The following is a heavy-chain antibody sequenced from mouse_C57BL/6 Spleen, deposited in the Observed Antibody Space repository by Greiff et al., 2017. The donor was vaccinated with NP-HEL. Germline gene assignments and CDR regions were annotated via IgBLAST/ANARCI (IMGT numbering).Heavy chain of an antibody. CDR2: INPNNGGT. Sequence: EVQLQQSGPELVKPGASVTMSCKASGYTFTDYNLHWVKQSHGKSLEWIGYINPNNGGTSYKQKFKGKATLTVNKSSSTAYMELRSLTSEDSSVYYCAKHRGAMDYWGKGTSVTVSS. CDR1: GYTFTDYN. D-gene: IGHD3-1*01. J-gene: IGHJ4*01. V-gene: IGHV1-22*01. CDR3: AKHRGAMDY.